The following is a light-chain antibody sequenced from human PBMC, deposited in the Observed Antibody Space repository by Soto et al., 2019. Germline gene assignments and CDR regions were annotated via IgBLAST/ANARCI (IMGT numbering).Light chain of an antibody. CDR1: QSVSSSY. CDR3: QQYGSSPPYT. V-gene: IGKV3-20*01. CDR2: GAS. Sequence: EIVLTQSPGTLSLPPGERATLSCRASQSVSSSYLAWYQQKPGQAPRLHIYGASSRATGIPDRFSGSGSGTAISLTISRLATEDFAVYYCQQYGSSPPYTFDQGPKLEIK. J-gene: IGKJ2*01.